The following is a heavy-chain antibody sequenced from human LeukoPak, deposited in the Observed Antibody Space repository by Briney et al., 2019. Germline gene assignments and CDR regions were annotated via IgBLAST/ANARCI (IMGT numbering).Heavy chain of an antibody. V-gene: IGHV2-5*02. CDR3: AHQNRINSGSWSSFDY. CDR1: GFSLSTSGVG. J-gene: IGHJ4*02. CDR2: IYWDDDK. Sequence: ESGPTLVNPTQTLTLTCTFSGFSLSTSGVGVGWIRQPPGKALEWLALIYWDDDKRYSPSLKSRLTITKDTSKNQVVLTMTNMDPVDTATYYCAHQNRINSGSWSSFDYWGQGTLVTVSS. D-gene: IGHD6-13*01.